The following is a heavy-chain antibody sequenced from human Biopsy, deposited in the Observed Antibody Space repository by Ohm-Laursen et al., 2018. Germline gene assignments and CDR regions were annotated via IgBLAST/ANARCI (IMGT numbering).Heavy chain of an antibody. CDR2: IYYTGST. V-gene: IGHV4-61*03. CDR3: ARHAPSYSGSYWRYFDL. CDR1: GYSIIPSGPEN. D-gene: IGHD1-26*01. J-gene: IGHJ2*01. Sequence: SDTLSLTCTLSGYSIIPSGPENWSWIRQPPGKGLEWIGYIYYTGSTNYNPSLKSRVTISVDPSMTPLSLRLTSVTAADTAVYYCARHAPSYSGSYWRYFDLWGRGTLVTVSS.